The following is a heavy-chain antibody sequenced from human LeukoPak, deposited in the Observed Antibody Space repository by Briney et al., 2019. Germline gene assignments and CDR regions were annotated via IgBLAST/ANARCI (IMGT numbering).Heavy chain of an antibody. CDR1: GFTFSSYA. CDR3: AKRKSYYDILTGLYFDY. D-gene: IGHD3-9*01. J-gene: IGHJ4*02. CDR2: ISGSGGST. V-gene: IGHV3-23*01. Sequence: PGGSLRLSCAASGFTFSSYAMSWVRQAPGKGLEWVSTISGSGGSTYYADSVKGRFTISRDNSKNTLYLQMNSLRAEDTAVYYCAKRKSYYDILTGLYFDYWGQGTLVTVSS.